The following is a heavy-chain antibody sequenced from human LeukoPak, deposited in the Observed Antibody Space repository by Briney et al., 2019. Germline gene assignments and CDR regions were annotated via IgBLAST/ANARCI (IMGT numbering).Heavy chain of an antibody. CDR1: GYTFTSYA. J-gene: IGHJ3*02. Sequence: ASVKVSCKASGYTFTSYAMHWVRQAPGQRLEWMGWINAGNGNTKYSQKFQGRVTITRDTSASTAYMELSSLRSEDTAVYYCARDPIYYDSSGYSYGGAFDIWGQGTMVTVSS. CDR3: ARDPIYYDSSGYSYGGAFDI. CDR2: INAGNGNT. D-gene: IGHD3-22*01. V-gene: IGHV1-3*01.